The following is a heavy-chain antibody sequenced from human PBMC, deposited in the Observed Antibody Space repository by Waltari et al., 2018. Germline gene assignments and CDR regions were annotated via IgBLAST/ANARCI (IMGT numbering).Heavy chain of an antibody. Sequence: QVQLQESGPGLVKPSETLSLTCTVSGYSISSGYYWGWIRPPPGKGLEWIGSIYHSGSTYYNPSLKSRVTISVDTSKNQFSLKLSSVTAADTAVYYCARGFTIFGVVTRTPPTDWGQGTLVTVSS. CDR3: ARGFTIFGVVTRTPPTD. V-gene: IGHV4-38-2*02. CDR1: GYSISSGYY. CDR2: IYHSGST. D-gene: IGHD3-3*01. J-gene: IGHJ4*02.